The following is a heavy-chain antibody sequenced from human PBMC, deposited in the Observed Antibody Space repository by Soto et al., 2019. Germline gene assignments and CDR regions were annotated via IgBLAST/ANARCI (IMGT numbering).Heavy chain of an antibody. D-gene: IGHD3-10*01. CDR2: IYWNDDK. J-gene: IGHJ6*02. V-gene: IGHV2-5*01. Sequence: SGPTLVNPTQTLTLTCTFSGFSLSTSGVGVGWIRQPPGKALEWLALIYWNDDKRYSPSLKSRLTITKDTSKNQVVLTMINMDPVDTATYYCARQYYYGSGTPPKSKYYYYYYGMDVWGQGTTVTVSS. CDR1: GFSLSTSGVG. CDR3: ARQYYYGSGTPPKSKYYYYYYGMDV.